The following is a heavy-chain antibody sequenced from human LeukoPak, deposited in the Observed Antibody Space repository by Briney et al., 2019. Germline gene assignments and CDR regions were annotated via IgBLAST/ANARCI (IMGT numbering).Heavy chain of an antibody. CDR2: IIPIIVKS. V-gene: IGHV1-69*04. J-gene: IGHJ6*02. Sequence: ASVKVSCKAPGGTFSSHAFSWVRQAPGQGLEWMGRIIPIIVKSNYAQKFQDRVTITADRSTGTVYLELSSLRSDDTAVYYCAGDQWELPHNYYYGMDVWGQGTTVTVSS. D-gene: IGHD1-26*01. CDR3: AGDQWELPHNYYYGMDV. CDR1: GGTFSSHA.